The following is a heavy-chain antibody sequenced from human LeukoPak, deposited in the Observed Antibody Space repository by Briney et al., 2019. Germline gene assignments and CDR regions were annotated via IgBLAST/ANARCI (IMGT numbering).Heavy chain of an antibody. V-gene: IGHV6-1*01. CDR3: ARDKPIVFDI. D-gene: IGHD3-22*01. CDR1: GDSVSSNSAA. Sequence: SQTLSLTCVISGDSVSSNSAAWNWIRQSPSRGLEWLGRTYYRSKWYSYSAVSVKSRIIINPDTSKNQFSLQLNSVTPEDTAMYYCARDKPIVFDIWGQGTMVTVSS. J-gene: IGHJ3*02. CDR2: TYYRSKWYS.